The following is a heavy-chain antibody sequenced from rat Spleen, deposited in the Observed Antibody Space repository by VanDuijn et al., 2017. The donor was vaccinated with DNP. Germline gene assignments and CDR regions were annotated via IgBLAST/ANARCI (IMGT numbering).Heavy chain of an antibody. Sequence: EVQLVETGGGLVQPGRSLKLSCVASGFTFKNYWMTWIRQVPGKGLEWVASITSSDANPYYPDSVKGRFTISRDNAQDTLYLQMNSLRPEDTATYYCAIFDGYSYLYLMDVWGQGTSVTVSS. D-gene: IGHD1-12*01. CDR1: GFTFKNYW. J-gene: IGHJ4*01. CDR2: ITSSDANP. V-gene: IGHV5-31*01. CDR3: AIFDGYSYLYLMDV.